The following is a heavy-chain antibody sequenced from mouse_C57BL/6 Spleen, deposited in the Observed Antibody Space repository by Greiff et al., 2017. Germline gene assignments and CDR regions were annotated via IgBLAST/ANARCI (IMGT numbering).Heavy chain of an antibody. CDR2: IDPSDSYT. V-gene: IGHV1-59*01. Sequence: QVQLQQPGAELVRPGTSVKLSCKASGYTFTSYWMHWVKQRPGQGLEWIGVIDPSDSYTNYNQKFKGKATLTVDKSSSTAYMQLSSLTSEDSAVYYCARRGLPYYYAMDYWGQGTSVTVSS. CDR3: ARRGLPYYYAMDY. CDR1: GYTFTSYW. D-gene: IGHD2-4*01. J-gene: IGHJ4*01.